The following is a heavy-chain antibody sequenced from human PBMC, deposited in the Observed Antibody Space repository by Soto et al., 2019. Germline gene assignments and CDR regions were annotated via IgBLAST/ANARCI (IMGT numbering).Heavy chain of an antibody. CDR3: ARLGGYVSVGYYYLWDS. CDR2: INHSRST. D-gene: IGHD3-22*01. Sequence: QLQLQESGPGLVKPSETLSLTCRVSDGSMNSDSSYWGWIRQPPGKGLEWIGVINHSRSTYHNLSLKGRVTMSVDASRNQFSLKLTSMTAADTAVYYCARLGGYVSVGYYYLWDSWGQGTLVTVAS. CDR1: DGSMNSDSSY. J-gene: IGHJ4*02. V-gene: IGHV4-39*01.